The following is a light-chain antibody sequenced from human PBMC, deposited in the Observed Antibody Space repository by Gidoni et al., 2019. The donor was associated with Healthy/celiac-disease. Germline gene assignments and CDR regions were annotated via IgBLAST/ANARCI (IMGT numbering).Light chain of an antibody. V-gene: IGLV3-1*01. J-gene: IGLJ2*01. CDR1: KLGDKY. CDR3: QAWDSSTGVV. Sequence: SYELTQPPSVSVSPGQTASITCSGDKLGDKYACWYQHKPGQSPVLVIYQDSKRPSGIPARFSGSNSGNTATLTISGTQAMDEADYYCQAWDSSTGVVFGGGTKLTVL. CDR2: QDS.